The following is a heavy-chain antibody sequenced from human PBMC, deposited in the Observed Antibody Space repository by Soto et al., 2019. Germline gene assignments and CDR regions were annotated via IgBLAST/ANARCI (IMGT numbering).Heavy chain of an antibody. J-gene: IGHJ4*02. V-gene: IGHV1-18*01. CDR3: ARGVGYCTNGVCYTPPDYFDY. CDR2: ISAYNGNT. CDR1: GYTFTSYG. D-gene: IGHD2-8*01. Sequence: SVKVSCKASGYTFTSYGISWVRQAPGQGLEWMGWISAYNGNTNYAQKLQGRVTMTTDTSTSTAYMELRSLRSDDTAVYYCARGVGYCTNGVCYTPPDYFDYWGQGTLVTVSS.